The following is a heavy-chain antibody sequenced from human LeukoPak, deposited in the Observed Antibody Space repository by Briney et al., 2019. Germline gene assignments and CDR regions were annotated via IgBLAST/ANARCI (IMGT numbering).Heavy chain of an antibody. Sequence: GGSLRLSCAASGFTLSNHWMTWVRQAPGKGLEWVSHITASGTAMFYADSVKGRFTISRDNAKNSLYLQVNSLRDEDTAVYYCASSGSYRFGYWGQGTLVTVSS. CDR3: ASSGSYRFGY. CDR2: ITASGTAM. D-gene: IGHD1-26*01. CDR1: GFTLSNHW. V-gene: IGHV3-48*02. J-gene: IGHJ4*02.